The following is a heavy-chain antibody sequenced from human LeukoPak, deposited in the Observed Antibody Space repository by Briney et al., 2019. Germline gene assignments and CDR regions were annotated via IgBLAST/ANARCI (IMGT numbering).Heavy chain of an antibody. CDR3: ARGHGYYDSSGYYTYAFDM. CDR2: MNPNSGNT. J-gene: IGHJ3*02. Sequence: ASVKVSCKASGYTFTSYTFTSYDINWVRQATGQGLEWMGWMNPNSGNTGYAQKFQGRVTMTRNTSITTAYMELSSLRSEDTAVYYCARGHGYYDSSGYYTYAFDMWGQGTMVTVSS. D-gene: IGHD3-22*01. CDR1: GYTFTSYTFTSYD. V-gene: IGHV1-8*01.